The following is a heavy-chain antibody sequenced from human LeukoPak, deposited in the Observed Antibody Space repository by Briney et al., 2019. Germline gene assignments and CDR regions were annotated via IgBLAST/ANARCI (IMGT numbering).Heavy chain of an antibody. V-gene: IGHV4-59*01. J-gene: IGHJ3*02. D-gene: IGHD3-22*01. Sequence: PSETLSLTCTVSGGSISSYYWSWIRQPPGKGLEWIGYIYYSGSTNYNPSLKSRVTISVDTSKNQFSLKLSSVTAADTAVYYCARTSSGYSYDAFDIWGQGTMVTVSS. CDR2: IYYSGST. CDR1: GGSISSYY. CDR3: ARTSSGYSYDAFDI.